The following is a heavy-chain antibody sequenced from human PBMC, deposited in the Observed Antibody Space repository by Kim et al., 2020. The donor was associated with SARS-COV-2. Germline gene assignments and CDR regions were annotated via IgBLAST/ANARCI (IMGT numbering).Heavy chain of an antibody. V-gene: IGHV1-18*04. Sequence: ASVKVSCKASGYTFTNYGVSWVRQAPGQGLEWMGWIDTHSGNTYYAQKVQGRLTLTTDTPTTTVYMKLGSLTSDDTGIYFCARSRCPGAYYGLYVWGQGTTVTVS. CDR3: ARSRCPGAYYGLYV. D-gene: IGHD2-2*01. CDR1: GYTFTNYG. CDR2: IDTHSGNT. J-gene: IGHJ6*02.